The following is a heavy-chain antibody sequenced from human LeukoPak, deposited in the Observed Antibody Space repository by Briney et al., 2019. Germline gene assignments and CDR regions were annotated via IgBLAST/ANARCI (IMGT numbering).Heavy chain of an antibody. CDR3: AKGPEWYSSSSWDWFDP. CDR1: GFTFSSYG. CDR2: ISYDGSNK. J-gene: IGHJ5*02. V-gene: IGHV3-30*18. D-gene: IGHD6-13*01. Sequence: PGGSLRLSCAASGFTFSSYGMHWVRQAPGKGLEWVAVISYDGSNKYYADSVKGRFTISRDNSKNTLYLQMNSLRAEDTAVYYCAKGPEWYSSSSWDWFDPWGQGTLVTVSP.